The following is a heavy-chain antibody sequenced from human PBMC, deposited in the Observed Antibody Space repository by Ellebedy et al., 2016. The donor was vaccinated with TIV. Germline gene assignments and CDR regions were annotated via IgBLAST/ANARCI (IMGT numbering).Heavy chain of an antibody. CDR2: ISGNGGST. CDR3: ARRITMVRGVITHYYYAMDV. V-gene: IGHV3-23*01. CDR1: RFTFSSYA. Sequence: PGGSLRLSCEASRFTFSSYAMSWVRQAPGKGLEWVSGISGNGGSTFYADSVKGRFTISRDTSKNTLYLQMNSLRAEDTAVYYCARRITMVRGVITHYYYAMDVWGQGTTVTVSS. D-gene: IGHD3-10*01. J-gene: IGHJ6*02.